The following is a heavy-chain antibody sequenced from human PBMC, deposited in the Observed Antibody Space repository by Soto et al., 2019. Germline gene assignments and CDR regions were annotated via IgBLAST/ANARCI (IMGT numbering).Heavy chain of an antibody. CDR3: ASAGRYSSGDY. Sequence: GGSLRLSCAASGFTVSSNYMSWVRQAPGKGLEWVSVIYSGGSTYYSDSVKGRFTISRDNSKNTLYLQMNSLRAEDTAVYYCASAGRYSSGDYWGQGTLVTVSS. J-gene: IGHJ4*02. CDR2: IYSGGST. CDR1: GFTVSSNY. V-gene: IGHV3-53*01. D-gene: IGHD6-25*01.